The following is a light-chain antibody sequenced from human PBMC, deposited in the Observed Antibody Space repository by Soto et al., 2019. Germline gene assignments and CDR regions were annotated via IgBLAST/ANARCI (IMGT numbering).Light chain of an antibody. J-gene: IGLJ3*02. V-gene: IGLV2-11*01. CDR1: SSDVGGYNY. CDR2: DVS. CDR3: CSYAGSYANWV. Sequence: QSALTQPRSVSGSPGQSVTISCTGTSSDVGGYNYVSWYQQHPGKAPKLMISDVSKRPSGVPDRFSGSKSGNTASLTISGLQAEDEADYYCCSYAGSYANWVFGGGTKLTVL.